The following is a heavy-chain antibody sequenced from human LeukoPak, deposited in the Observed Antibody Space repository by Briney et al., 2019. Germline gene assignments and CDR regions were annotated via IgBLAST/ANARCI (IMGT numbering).Heavy chain of an antibody. CDR3: ARDRTSSAYGTRFDP. CDR1: GFTFSSYG. J-gene: IGHJ5*02. D-gene: IGHD3-16*01. Sequence: GGSLRLSCAASGFTFSSYGMHWVRQAPGKGLEWVAVIWYDGSNKYYADSVKGRFTISRDNSKNTLYLQMNSLRAEDTAVYYCARDRTSSAYGTRFDPWGQGTLVTVSS. V-gene: IGHV3-33*01. CDR2: IWYDGSNK.